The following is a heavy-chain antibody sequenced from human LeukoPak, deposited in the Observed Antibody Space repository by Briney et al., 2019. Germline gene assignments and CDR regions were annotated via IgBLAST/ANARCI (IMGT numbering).Heavy chain of an antibody. J-gene: IGHJ4*02. D-gene: IGHD1-26*01. V-gene: IGHV3-53*05. Sequence: GGSLRLSCAASGVTVGNNYMSWVRQPPGKGLEWISVIYSDGSTYYADSVKGRFTISRDSSENTLYLQMNSLRAEDTAVYYCARDPGGGPTHGFWGQGTLVTVSS. CDR2: IYSDGST. CDR1: GVTVGNNY. CDR3: ARDPGGGPTHGF.